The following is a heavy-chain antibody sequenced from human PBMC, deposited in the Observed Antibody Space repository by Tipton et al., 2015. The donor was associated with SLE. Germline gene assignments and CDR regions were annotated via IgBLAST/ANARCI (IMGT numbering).Heavy chain of an antibody. CDR2: IYGTGGA. CDR3: VRSLDTFDV. V-gene: IGHV4-61*02. Sequence: TLSLTCSVSGGAITSGGYHWNWIRQSAGKGPEWIGRIYGTGGAYYNPSLTTRVTMSVDTSNNHFSLRLSSGTAADTAVYYCVRSLDTFDVWGQGTMVTVSS. J-gene: IGHJ3*01. CDR1: GGAITSGGYH.